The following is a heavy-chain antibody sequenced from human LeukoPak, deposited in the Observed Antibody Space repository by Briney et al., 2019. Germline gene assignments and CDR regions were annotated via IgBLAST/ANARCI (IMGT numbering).Heavy chain of an antibody. CDR1: GFTFSKVW. V-gene: IGHV3-30*18. J-gene: IGHJ4*02. Sequence: PGGSLRLSCAASGFTFSKVWMSWVRQAPGKGLEWVAVISYDGSNTYYAESVKGRFTISRDNFKNTLYLQMNDLRAEDTAVFYCAKVSGFKITFGGVIDWGQGTPVTVSS. CDR3: AKVSGFKITFGGVID. D-gene: IGHD3-16*02. CDR2: ISYDGSNT.